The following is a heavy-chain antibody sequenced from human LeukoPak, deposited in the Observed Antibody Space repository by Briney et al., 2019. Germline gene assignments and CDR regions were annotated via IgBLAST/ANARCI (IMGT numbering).Heavy chain of an antibody. V-gene: IGHV3-21*01. D-gene: IGHD2-2*02. CDR1: GFTFSSYS. CDR2: ISSSSSYI. Sequence: PGGSLRLSCAASGFTFSSYSMNWVRQAPGKGLEWVSSISSSSSYIYYADSVKGRFTISRDNAKNSLYLRMNSLRAEDTAVYYCARDGPDDIVVVPAAIRRFDYWGQGTLVTVSS. CDR3: ARDGPDDIVVVPAAIRRFDY. J-gene: IGHJ4*02.